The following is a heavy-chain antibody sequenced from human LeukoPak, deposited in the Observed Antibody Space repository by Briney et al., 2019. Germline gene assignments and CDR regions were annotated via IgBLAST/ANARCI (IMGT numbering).Heavy chain of an antibody. Sequence: SQTLSLTCAISGDSFSSNSAVWNWIRQSPSRGLEWLGRTYYRSKWYNDYAVSVKSRITINPDTSKNQFSLQLSSVTPEDTAVYYCASQTRRGFDYWGQGTLVTVSS. CDR2: TYYRSKWYN. D-gene: IGHD1-14*01. CDR1: GDSFSSNSAV. V-gene: IGHV6-1*01. CDR3: ASQTRRGFDY. J-gene: IGHJ4*02.